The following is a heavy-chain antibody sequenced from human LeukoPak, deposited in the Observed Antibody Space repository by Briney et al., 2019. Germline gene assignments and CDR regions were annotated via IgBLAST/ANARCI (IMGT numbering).Heavy chain of an antibody. CDR1: GFTFSSYE. CDR2: ISSSGNTI. V-gene: IGHV3-48*03. CDR3: ARDKNYYDSSGRRKVTDY. D-gene: IGHD3-22*01. Sequence: GGSLRLSCAASGFTFSSYEMNWVRQAPGKGLEWVSYISSSGNTIYYADSVKGRFTISRDNAKNSLYQQMNSLRAEDTAIYYCARDKNYYDSSGRRKVTDYWGQGTLVTVSS. J-gene: IGHJ4*02.